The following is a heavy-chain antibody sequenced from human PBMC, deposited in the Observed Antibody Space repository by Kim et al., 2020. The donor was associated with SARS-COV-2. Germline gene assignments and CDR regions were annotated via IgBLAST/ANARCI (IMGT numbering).Heavy chain of an antibody. CDR2: ISAYNGNT. J-gene: IGHJ6*02. V-gene: IGHV1-18*01. CDR3: ARESVGGITIFGYYYYGMDV. Sequence: ASVKVSCKASGYTFTSYGISWVRQAPGQGLEWMGWISAYNGNTNYAQKLQGRVTMTTDTSTSTAYMELRSLRSDDTAVYYCARESVGGITIFGYYYYGMDVWGQGTTVTVSS. CDR1: GYTFTSYG. D-gene: IGHD3-3*01.